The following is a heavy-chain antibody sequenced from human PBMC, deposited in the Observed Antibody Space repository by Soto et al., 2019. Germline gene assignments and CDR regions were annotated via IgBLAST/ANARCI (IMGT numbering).Heavy chain of an antibody. CDR2: IKSKTDGGTT. CDR3: TTDDYDFWSGYGY. V-gene: IGHV3-15*01. CDR1: GFTFSNAW. D-gene: IGHD3-3*01. Sequence: EVQLVESGGGLVKPGGSLRLSCAASGFTFSNAWMSWVRQAPGKGLEWVGRIKSKTDGGTTDYAAPVKGRFTISRDDSKNTLYLQMNSLKTEDTAVYYCTTDDYDFWSGYGYWGQGTLVTVFS. J-gene: IGHJ4*02.